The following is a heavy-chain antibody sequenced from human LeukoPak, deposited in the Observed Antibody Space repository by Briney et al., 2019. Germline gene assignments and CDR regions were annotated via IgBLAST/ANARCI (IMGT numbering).Heavy chain of an antibody. J-gene: IGHJ4*02. D-gene: IGHD3-10*01. CDR3: ARSITMVRGGKKSLLGY. CDR2: IIAIFGIA. CDR1: GGAFSSYV. V-gene: IGHV1-69*05. Sequence: ASVKVSCTPSGGAFSSYVISCVRQAPGPGVEWMGGIIAIFGIAKYAQTFPGRVTITTDESTSAAYMELSSLRSEDTAVYYCARSITMVRGGKKSLLGYWGQGTLVTVSS.